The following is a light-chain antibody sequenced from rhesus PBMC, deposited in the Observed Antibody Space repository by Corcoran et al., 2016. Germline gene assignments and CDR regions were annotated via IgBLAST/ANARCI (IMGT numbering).Light chain of an antibody. V-gene: IGKV1-33*01. J-gene: IGKJ1*01. Sequence: DIQMTQSPSSLSASVGDKVTITCRASQDISKALAWYQQNPGKAPKLLIYTAYDLQRGVPSRFSGSGSGTDFTLSVSVLQLEDLAVYYCQQRNSYPRTCGQGTKVEIK. CDR1: QDISKA. CDR3: QQRNSYPRT. CDR2: TAY.